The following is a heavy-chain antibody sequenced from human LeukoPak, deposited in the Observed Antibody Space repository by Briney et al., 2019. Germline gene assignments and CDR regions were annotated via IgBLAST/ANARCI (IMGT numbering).Heavy chain of an antibody. D-gene: IGHD6-6*01. J-gene: IGHJ4*02. V-gene: IGHV4-39*07. CDR1: GGSISSSSYY. Sequence: SETLSLTCTVSGGSISSSSYYWGWIRQPPGKGLEWIVSIYYSGSTYYNPSLKSRITISVDTSKNQFSLKLSSVTAADTAVYYCARRASYSSSYIDYWGQGTLVTVSS. CDR2: IYYSGST. CDR3: ARRASYSSSYIDY.